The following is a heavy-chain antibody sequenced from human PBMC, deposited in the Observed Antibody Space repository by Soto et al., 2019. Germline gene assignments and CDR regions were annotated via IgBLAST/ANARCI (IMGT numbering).Heavy chain of an antibody. J-gene: IGHJ5*01. CDR1: GGSVRAPDW. V-gene: IGHV4-4*02. CDR2: VHISGHS. D-gene: IGHD1-1*01. CDR3: ARVRQGCSANNCYFDP. Sequence: PSEPLSLPCTLSGGSVRAPDWWNWVRQSPDKGLEWIAEVHISGHSNYNPSLRSRVSVSIDSSKNQFYLNLNSVTAADTAIYYCARVRQGCSANNCYFDPWGQGTQVTVSS.